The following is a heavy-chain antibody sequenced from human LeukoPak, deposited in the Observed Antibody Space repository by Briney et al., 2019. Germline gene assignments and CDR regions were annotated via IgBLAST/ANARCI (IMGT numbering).Heavy chain of an antibody. J-gene: IGHJ4*02. V-gene: IGHV3-11*04. D-gene: IGHD3-3*01. CDR2: ISSSDSTL. CDR3: ARDRALYYDFWSGYYGEGY. Sequence: GGSLRLSCAASGFTFSDYYMSWIRQAPGKGLEWVSYISSSDSTLYYADSVKGRFTISRDNAKNSLYLQMNSLRAEDTAVYYCARDRALYYDFWSGYYGEGYWGQGTLVTVSS. CDR1: GFTFSDYY.